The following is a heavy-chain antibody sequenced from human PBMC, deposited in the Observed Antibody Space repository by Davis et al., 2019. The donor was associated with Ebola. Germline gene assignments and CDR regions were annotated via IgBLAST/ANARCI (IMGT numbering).Heavy chain of an antibody. CDR2: IYYRGNT. V-gene: IGHV4-39*07. Sequence: SETLSLTCTVPGGSISDSSSYWGWIRQSPGRGLEWIASIYYRGNTHYNPSFRSRVTISVDTSKNQFSLDLASLTAADTAVYYCARDLTTARGFDFWGQGTLVTVSS. D-gene: IGHD6-6*01. J-gene: IGHJ4*02. CDR1: GGSISDSSSY. CDR3: ARDLTTARGFDF.